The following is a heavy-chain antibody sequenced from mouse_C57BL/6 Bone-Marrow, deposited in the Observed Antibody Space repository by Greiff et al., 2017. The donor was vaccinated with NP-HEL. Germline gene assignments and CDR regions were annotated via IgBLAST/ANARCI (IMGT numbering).Heavy chain of an antibody. V-gene: IGHV7-1*01. Sequence: EVMLVESGGGLVQSGRSLRLSCATSGFTFSDFYMEWVRQAPGKGLEWIAASSNKANDYTTEYSASVKGRFIVSRDHPQSILYLQMKARRAEDTAIYYCAGDAQDWYFDVGGTGTTVTVSA. CDR1: GFTFSDFY. CDR2: SSNKANDYTT. J-gene: IGHJ1*03. CDR3: AGDAQDWYFDV.